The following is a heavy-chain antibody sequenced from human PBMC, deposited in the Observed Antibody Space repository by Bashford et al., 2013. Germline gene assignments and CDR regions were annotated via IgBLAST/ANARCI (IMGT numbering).Heavy chain of an antibody. Sequence: SSETLSLTCAVYVGLQWLLLELDPPAPRKGLEWIGEINHSGSTNYNPSLKSRVTISVDTSKNQFSLKLSSVTAADTAVYYCARGPSLWYYDFWSGNGYWFDPWGQGTLVTVSS. V-gene: IGHV4-34*01. J-gene: IGHJ5*02. CDR3: ARGPSLWYYDFWSGNGYWFDP. D-gene: IGHD3-3*01. CDR1: VGLQWLL. CDR2: INHSGST.